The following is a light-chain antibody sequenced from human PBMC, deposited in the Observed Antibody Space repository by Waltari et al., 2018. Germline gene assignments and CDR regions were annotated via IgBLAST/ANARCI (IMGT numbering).Light chain of an antibody. V-gene: IGKV1-5*03. J-gene: IGKJ4*01. CDR1: QSISHW. CDR2: KAS. Sequence: DIQMTQSPSTLSASVGDRVTITCRASQSISHWLAWYQQNPGKAPKLLISKASSLEKEVPSRCSGSGAGTEFTLTSTNLQPDDFATFYCQRYDDYPPTFGGGTKVEIK. CDR3: QRYDDYPPT.